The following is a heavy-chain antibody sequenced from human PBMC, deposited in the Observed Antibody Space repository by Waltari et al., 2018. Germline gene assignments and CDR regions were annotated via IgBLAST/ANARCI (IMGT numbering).Heavy chain of an antibody. CDR2: ISYSGAT. V-gene: IGHV4-39*01. CDR3: ATYIGASIGTAAFDV. D-gene: IGHD5-12*01. J-gene: IGHJ3*01. Sequence: GCIRHPPGKGPKWTVTISYSGATYNNPSLKSRVTISVDTSKNQYSLKLTSVTAADTAVYYFATYIGASIGTAAFDVWGQGTMVTVSS.